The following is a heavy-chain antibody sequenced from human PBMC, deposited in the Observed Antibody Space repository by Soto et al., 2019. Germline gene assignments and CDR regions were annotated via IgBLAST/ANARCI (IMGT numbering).Heavy chain of an antibody. CDR1: GFTFSSYA. CDR2: ISYDGSNK. CDR3: ARDDYRCNSGYGFSMDV. V-gene: IGHV3-30-3*01. J-gene: IGHJ6*02. Sequence: QVQLVESGGGVVQPGRSLRLSCAASGFTFSSYAMHWVRQAPGKGLEWVAVISYDGSNKYYADSVKGRFTISRDNSKNTLNLQMDSLRAEDTAVYYCARDDYRCNSGYGFSMDVWGQGTTVTVSS. D-gene: IGHD5-12*01.